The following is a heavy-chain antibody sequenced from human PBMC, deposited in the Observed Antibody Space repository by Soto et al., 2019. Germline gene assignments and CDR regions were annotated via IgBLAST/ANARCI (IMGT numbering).Heavy chain of an antibody. CDR3: ASIQWGSSSHIDY. D-gene: IGHD6-13*01. J-gene: IGHJ4*02. Sequence: EVQLVESGGGLVQPGGSLRLSCAASEFTVSSNYMSWVRQAPGKGLEWVSVIYSGGSTYYADSVKGRFTISRDNSKNTGYLQMNSLRAEDTAVYYWASIQWGSSSHIDYWGQGTLVTVSS. CDR1: EFTVSSNY. V-gene: IGHV3-66*01. CDR2: IYSGGST.